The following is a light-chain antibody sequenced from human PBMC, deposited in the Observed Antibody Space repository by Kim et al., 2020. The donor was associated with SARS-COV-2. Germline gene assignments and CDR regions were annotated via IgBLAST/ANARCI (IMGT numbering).Light chain of an antibody. J-gene: IGLJ1*01. Sequence: PGQSVTISWSGTSTDIFTYKNVSWYQQHPGKTPKLIIYEITKRPAGVPERFSGSKSGETASLTISGLQSEDEADYYCTSHANDNYVFGTGTNVTVL. CDR2: EIT. CDR3: TSHANDNYV. CDR1: STDIFTYKN. V-gene: IGLV2-8*01.